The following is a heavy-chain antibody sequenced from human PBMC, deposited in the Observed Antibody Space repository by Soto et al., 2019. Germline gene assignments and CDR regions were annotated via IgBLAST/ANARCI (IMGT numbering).Heavy chain of an antibody. J-gene: IGHJ4*02. CDR3: ARAYYYFDE. D-gene: IGHD3-16*01. Sequence: QVQLQESGPGLVKPSETLSLTCTVSGCSVSSGSYYWSWIRQPPGKGLEWIGYIYYSGSTNYSPALKLRVTISVDTYKNPFSLKLSSVTAADTAVYYCARAYYYFDEWAQRTLVTVSS. CDR2: IYYSGST. V-gene: IGHV4-61*01. CDR1: GCSVSSGSYY.